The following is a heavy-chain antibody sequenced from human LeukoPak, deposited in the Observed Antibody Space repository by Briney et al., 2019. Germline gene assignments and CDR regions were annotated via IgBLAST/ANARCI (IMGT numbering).Heavy chain of an antibody. J-gene: IGHJ5*02. D-gene: IGHD6-19*01. CDR1: GFTFSNSA. V-gene: IGHV3-23*01. CDR2: ISGTVGSG. Sequence: PGGSLRLSCAASGFTFSNSAMSWVRQAPGKGLEWVSGISGTVGSGNYADSVKKARFTISRDNSKNTLYLQINSLLPEDTAIYYCAKAPMAGTQWYDPWGQGTLVIVSS. CDR3: AKAPMAGTQWYDP.